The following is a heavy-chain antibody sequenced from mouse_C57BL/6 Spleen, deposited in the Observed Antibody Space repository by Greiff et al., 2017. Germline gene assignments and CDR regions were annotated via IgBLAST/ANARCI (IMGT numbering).Heavy chain of an antibody. Sequence: QVQLQQPGAELVKPGASVKLSCKASGYTFTSYWMQWVKQRPGQGLEWIGEIDPSDSYTNYNQKFKGKATLTVDTSSSTAYMQLSSLTSEDSAVYYCARLLRGYWYFDVWGTGTTVTVSS. CDR3: ARLLRGYWYFDV. D-gene: IGHD1-1*01. CDR1: GYTFTSYW. V-gene: IGHV1-50*01. J-gene: IGHJ1*03. CDR2: IDPSDSYT.